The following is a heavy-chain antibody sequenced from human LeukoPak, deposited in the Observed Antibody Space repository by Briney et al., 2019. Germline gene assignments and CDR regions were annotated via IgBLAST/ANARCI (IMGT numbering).Heavy chain of an antibody. CDR3: AKYSSSHYYYYMDV. J-gene: IGHJ6*03. CDR1: GYTFTGYY. Sequence: DSVKVSCKASGYTFTGYYMHWVRQAPGQGLEWMGWIDPNSGGTNYAQKFQGRVTMTRDTSISTDYMELSRLRSDDTAVYYRAKYSSSHYYYYMDVWGKGTTVTVSS. D-gene: IGHD6-6*01. CDR2: IDPNSGGT. V-gene: IGHV1-2*02.